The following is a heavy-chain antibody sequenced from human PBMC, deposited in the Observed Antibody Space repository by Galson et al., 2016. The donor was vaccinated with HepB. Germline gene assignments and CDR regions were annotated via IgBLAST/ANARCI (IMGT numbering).Heavy chain of an antibody. J-gene: IGHJ3*02. V-gene: IGHV1-18*01. Sequence: SVKVSCKASGYSFSSYGVSWVRQAPGQGLEWMGWISGHNGNTRYAEKFLGRVTMTTDTPASTAYLELRSLRAEDTAVYYCAREKSYCSGGSCYLDALDIWGKGTMVTVSS. CDR3: AREKSYCSGGSCYLDALDI. CDR1: GYSFSSYG. CDR2: ISGHNGNT. D-gene: IGHD2-15*01.